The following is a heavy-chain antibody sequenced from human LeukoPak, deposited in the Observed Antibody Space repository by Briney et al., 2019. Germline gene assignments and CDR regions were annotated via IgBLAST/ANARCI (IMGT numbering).Heavy chain of an antibody. CDR3: SKLRGAFDI. CDR2: IYYSGST. J-gene: IGHJ3*02. V-gene: IGHV4-59*08. CDR1: GGSISSYY. Sequence: PSETLSLTCTVSGGSISSYYWSWIRQPPGKGLEWIGYIYYSGSTKYNPSLKSRVTISVDTSKNQFSLKLSSVTAADTAVYYCSKLRGAFDIWGQGTMVTVSS. D-gene: IGHD5-24*01.